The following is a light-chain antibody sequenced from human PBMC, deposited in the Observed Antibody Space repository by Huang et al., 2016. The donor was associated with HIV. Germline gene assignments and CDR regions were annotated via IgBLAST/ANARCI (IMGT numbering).Light chain of an antibody. CDR3: QQRSTWPRSIT. CDR2: DAS. Sequence: EIVLTQSPATLSLSPGKRATVSCRASQNINDFLAWYQQTPGQPPRLLIYDASTRASGIPARFSGNGSGTHFTLRISSLEPEDFAIYYCQQRSTWPRSITFGQGTRLEI. V-gene: IGKV3-11*01. J-gene: IGKJ5*01. CDR1: QNINDF.